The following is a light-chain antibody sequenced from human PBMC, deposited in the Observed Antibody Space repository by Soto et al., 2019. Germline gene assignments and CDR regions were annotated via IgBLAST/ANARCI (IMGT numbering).Light chain of an antibody. CDR3: QQRRNWPPT. J-gene: IGKJ2*01. CDR1: QSISNH. Sequence: EIVLTQSPATLSLSPGERATLSCRASQSISNHLAWYQQKPGQAPRLLIYDTSNRATDIPARFSGSGSGTDFTLSISSLEPEDFALYYCQQRRNWPPTFGQGTKLEIK. CDR2: DTS. V-gene: IGKV3-11*01.